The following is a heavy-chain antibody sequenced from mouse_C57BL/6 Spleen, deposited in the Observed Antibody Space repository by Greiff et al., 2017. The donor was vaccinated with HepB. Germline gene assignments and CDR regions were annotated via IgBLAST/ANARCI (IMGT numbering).Heavy chain of an antibody. J-gene: IGHJ4*01. CDR2: IYPGDGDT. D-gene: IGHD3-1*01. CDR1: GYAFSSSW. Sequence: VHLVESGPELVKPGASVKISCKASGYAFSSSWMNWVKQRPGKGLEWIGRIYPGDGDTNYNGKFKGKATLTADKSSSTAYMQLSSLTSEDSAVYFCARLGSSYYAMDYWGQGTSVTVSS. CDR3: ARLGSSYYAMDY. V-gene: IGHV1-82*01.